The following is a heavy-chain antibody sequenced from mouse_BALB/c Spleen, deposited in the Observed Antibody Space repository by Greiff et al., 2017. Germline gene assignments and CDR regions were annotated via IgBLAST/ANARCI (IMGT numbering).Heavy chain of an antibody. CDR3: ARHEDRGYGPFDY. Sequence: QVQLQQPGAELVRPGASVKLSCKASGYTFTSYWINWVKQRPGQGLEWIGNIYPSDSYTNYNQKFKDKATLTVDKSSSTAYMQLSSTTSEDSAVYFCARHEDRGYGPFDYWGQGTLVTVSA. CDR1: GYTFTSYW. J-gene: IGHJ3*01. CDR2: IYPSDSYT. D-gene: IGHD1-1*02. V-gene: IGHV1-69*02.